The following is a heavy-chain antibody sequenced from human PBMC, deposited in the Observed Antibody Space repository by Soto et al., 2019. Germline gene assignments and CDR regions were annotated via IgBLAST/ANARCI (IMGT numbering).Heavy chain of an antibody. J-gene: IGHJ6*02. CDR3: ARHRYAAMLNTYRDQYHGMDV. D-gene: IGHD5-18*01. CDR1: GYSFSSYW. CDR2: ISPADSDT. Sequence: DVQLVQSGAELRKHGESLKISCKVSGYSFSSYWIGWVRQMPGKGLEWMGIISPADSDTRYSPSFQGHVTISADNSISTAYLQWSSLQASDTANYYCARHRYAAMLNTYRDQYHGMDVWGQGTTVSVSS. V-gene: IGHV5-51*01.